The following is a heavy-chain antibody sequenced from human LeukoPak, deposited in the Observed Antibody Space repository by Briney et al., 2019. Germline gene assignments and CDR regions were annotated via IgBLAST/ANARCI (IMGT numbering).Heavy chain of an antibody. CDR3: ARHSRHILNDAFDI. Sequence: SETLSLTCTVSGGSISSGGYYWSWIRQHPGKGLEWIGYIYYSGSTYYNPSLKSRVTISVDTPKNQFSLKLSSVTAANTAVYYCARHSRHILNDAFDIWGQGTMVTVSS. CDR2: IYYSGST. D-gene: IGHD2-21*01. V-gene: IGHV4-31*03. CDR1: GGSISSGGYY. J-gene: IGHJ3*02.